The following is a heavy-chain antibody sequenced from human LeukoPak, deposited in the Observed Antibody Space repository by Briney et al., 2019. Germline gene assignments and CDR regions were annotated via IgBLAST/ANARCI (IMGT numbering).Heavy chain of an antibody. D-gene: IGHD3-22*01. V-gene: IGHV3-48*03. CDR3: ARGSYYYDSSGDTLDY. CDR1: GFTFSSYE. J-gene: IGHJ4*02. CDR2: ISSSGSTI. Sequence: WGSLRLSCAASGFTFSSYEMNWVRQAPGKGLEWVSYISSSGSTIYYADSVKGRFTISRDNAKNSLYLQMNSLRAEDTAVYYCARGSYYYDSSGDTLDYWGQGTLVTVSS.